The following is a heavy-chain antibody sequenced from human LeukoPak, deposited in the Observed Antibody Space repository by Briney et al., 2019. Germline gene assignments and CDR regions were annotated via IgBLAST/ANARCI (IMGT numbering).Heavy chain of an antibody. V-gene: IGHV3-74*01. CDR2: IDSDGSST. D-gene: IGHD3-16*01. CDR3: LGGYYYSYMDV. Sequence: PGGSLRLSCAASGFSVRTTYMSWVRQAPGKGLVWVSRIDSDGSSTNYADSVKGRFTISRDNAKNTLYLQMNSLRAEDTAVYYCLGGYYYSYMDVWGKGTTVTISS. J-gene: IGHJ6*03. CDR1: GFSVRTTY.